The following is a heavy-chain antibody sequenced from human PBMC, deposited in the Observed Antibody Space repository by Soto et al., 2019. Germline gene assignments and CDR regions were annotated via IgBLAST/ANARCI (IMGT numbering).Heavy chain of an antibody. CDR3: ASSSGNNYGVGTNYYFDY. CDR2: IIPIFGTA. Sequence: QVQLVQSGAAVKKPGSSVKVSCKTSGGTFSTYSIVWVRQAPGEGLEWMGGIIPIFGTANYAQKFQDRVTITADKSTNTAFMELSSLKYEDTAMYYCASSSGNNYGVGTNYYFDYWGQGTLVTVSS. J-gene: IGHJ4*02. CDR1: GGTFSTYS. V-gene: IGHV1-69*06. D-gene: IGHD1-26*01.